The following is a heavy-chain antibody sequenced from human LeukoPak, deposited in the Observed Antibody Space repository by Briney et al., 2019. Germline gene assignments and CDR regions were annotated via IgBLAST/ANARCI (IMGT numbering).Heavy chain of an antibody. CDR1: GGSISSSNW. V-gene: IGHV4-4*02. D-gene: IGHD3-10*01. Sequence: SETLSLTCAVSGGSISSSNWWSWVRQPPGKGLEWIGEIYHSGSTIYNPSLKSRVTISVDKSKNQFSLKLSSVTAADTAVYYCARGLTMVRGVRPFDYWGQGTQVTVSS. J-gene: IGHJ4*02. CDR2: IYHSGST. CDR3: ARGLTMVRGVRPFDY.